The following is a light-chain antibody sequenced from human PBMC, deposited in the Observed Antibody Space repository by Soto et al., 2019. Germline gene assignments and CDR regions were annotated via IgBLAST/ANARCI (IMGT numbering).Light chain of an antibody. CDR1: QSVRTN. J-gene: IGKJ2*01. CDR3: QQYNDWPPVYT. CDR2: DAS. Sequence: EIVMTQSPATLSVSPGERVTLSCRASQSVRTNLAWYQQKPGQAPRRLIYDASTRATGVPARFSGSGSGTEFTLTISSLQSEDFAIYFCQQYNDWPPVYTFGQGTKLEIK. V-gene: IGKV3-15*01.